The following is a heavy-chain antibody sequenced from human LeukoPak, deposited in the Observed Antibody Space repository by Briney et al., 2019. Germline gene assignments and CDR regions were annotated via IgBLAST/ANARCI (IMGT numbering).Heavy chain of an antibody. J-gene: IGHJ4*02. CDR1: GFTFSSYS. D-gene: IGHD3-22*01. V-gene: IGHV3-21*04. CDR3: AKPNYYLYYFDY. CDR2: ISSSSSHI. Sequence: GGSLRLSCAASGFTFSSYSMNWVRQTPGKGLEWVSSISSSSSHIYYADSVKGRFTISRDNSKNTLYLQMNSLRAEDTAVYYCAKPNYYLYYFDYWGQGTLVTVSS.